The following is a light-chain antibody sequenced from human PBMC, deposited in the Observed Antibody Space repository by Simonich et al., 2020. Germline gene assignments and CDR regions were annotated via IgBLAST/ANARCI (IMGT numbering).Light chain of an antibody. V-gene: IGKV4-1*01. CDR2: WAS. CDR1: QSVLYSSNNKNY. CDR3: MQSIQLPPT. Sequence: DIVMTQSPDSLAVSLGERATINCKSSQSVLYSSNNKNYLACYQQKPGEPTKLLSYWASTRESGVPDRFRGRGSGTDFTLKISRVEAEDVGVYYCMQSIQLPPTFGQGTKLEIK. J-gene: IGKJ2*01.